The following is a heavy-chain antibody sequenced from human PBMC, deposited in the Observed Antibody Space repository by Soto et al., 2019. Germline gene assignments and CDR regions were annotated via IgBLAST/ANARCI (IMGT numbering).Heavy chain of an antibody. Sequence: PSETLSLTCSVSGGSISSVGHYWTWIRQQPGKGLEWIGYIYYSGSTDYNPSLKSRVTISVDRSKNQFSLNLSSVTAADTAIYYCARASGGYDSSTRYGLDVWGQGTTVTVSS. CDR2: IYYSGST. V-gene: IGHV4-31*03. J-gene: IGHJ6*02. CDR1: GGSISSVGHY. CDR3: ARASGGYDSSTRYGLDV. D-gene: IGHD6-25*01.